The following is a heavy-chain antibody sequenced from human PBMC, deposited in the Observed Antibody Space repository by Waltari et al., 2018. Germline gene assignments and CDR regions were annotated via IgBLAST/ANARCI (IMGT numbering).Heavy chain of an antibody. D-gene: IGHD3-3*01. CDR2: INHSGST. Sequence: QVQLQQWGAGLLKPSETLSLTCAVYGGSFSGYYWSWIRQPPGKGLEWIGEINHSGSTNYNPSLKSRVTISVDTSKNQFSLKLSSVTAADTAVYYCARDGGFLDRLGGGYGMDVWGQGTTVTVSS. CDR1: GGSFSGYY. CDR3: ARDGGFLDRLGGGYGMDV. V-gene: IGHV4-34*01. J-gene: IGHJ6*02.